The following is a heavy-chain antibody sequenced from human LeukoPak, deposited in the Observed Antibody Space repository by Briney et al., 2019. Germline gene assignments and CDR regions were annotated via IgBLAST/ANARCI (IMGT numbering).Heavy chain of an antibody. CDR2: IIPIFGTA. J-gene: IGHJ6*03. CDR3: ARDHQSLGYCSGGSCPGRYYYYYMDV. V-gene: IGHV1-69*05. CDR1: GGTFSSYA. D-gene: IGHD2-15*01. Sequence: GASVKVSCKASGGTFSSYAISRVRQAPGQGLEWMGRIIPIFGTANYAQKFQGRVTITTDESTSTAYMELSSLRSEDTAVYYCARDHQSLGYCSGGSCPGRYYYYYMDVWGKGTTVTVSS.